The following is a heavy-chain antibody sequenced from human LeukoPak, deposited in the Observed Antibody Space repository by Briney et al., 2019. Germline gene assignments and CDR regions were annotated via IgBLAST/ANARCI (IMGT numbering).Heavy chain of an antibody. Sequence: GASVKVSCKSSGYTFTNYYIHWVRQAPGQGLERMGIINPSGGSTSYAQSFQGRVTMTKDTSTSTVYMELSSLRSEDTAVYYCARDAIENYDFWSGSYNYFDYWGQGTLVTVSS. V-gene: IGHV1-46*01. CDR2: INPSGGST. D-gene: IGHD3-3*01. J-gene: IGHJ4*02. CDR1: GYTFTNYY. CDR3: ARDAIENYDFWSGSYNYFDY.